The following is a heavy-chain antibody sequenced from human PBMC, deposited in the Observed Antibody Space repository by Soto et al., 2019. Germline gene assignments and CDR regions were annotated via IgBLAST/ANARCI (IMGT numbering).Heavy chain of an antibody. CDR3: AKEAPGGWHFMDP. CDR1: GFTFRTFG. J-gene: IGHJ5*02. Sequence: GGSLRLSCVPSGFTFRTFGMHWVRQAPGKGLEWEALISDDGSQKYYGGSVKGRFTISRDNSKNTLSLRMISLRTEATSVYYCAKEAPGGWHFMDPWGQGPLVTV. CDR2: ISDDGSQK. D-gene: IGHD6-19*01. V-gene: IGHV3-30*18.